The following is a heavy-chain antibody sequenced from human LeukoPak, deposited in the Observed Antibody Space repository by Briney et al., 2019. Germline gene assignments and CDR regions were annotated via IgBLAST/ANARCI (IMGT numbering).Heavy chain of an antibody. CDR3: AELGITMIGGV. J-gene: IGHJ6*04. CDR1: GFPFSTYW. D-gene: IGHD3-10*02. CDR2: ISSSCSTI. Sequence: GGSLRLSCAASGFPFSTYWMSWVRQAPGKGLEWVSYISSSCSTIYYADSVKGRFTIYRDNAKNSLYLQMNSLRAEDTAVYYCAELGITMIGGVWGKGTTVTISS. V-gene: IGHV3-48*04.